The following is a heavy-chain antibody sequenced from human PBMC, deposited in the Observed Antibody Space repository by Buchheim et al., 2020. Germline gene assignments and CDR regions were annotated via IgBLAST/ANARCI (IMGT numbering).Heavy chain of an antibody. J-gene: IGHJ4*02. V-gene: IGHV4-59*01. Sequence: QVQLQESGPGLVKPSETLSLTCTVSGGSISSYYWSWIRQPPGKGLEWIGYIYYSGSTNYNPSLKSRVTISVDTSKNQFSLKLSSVTAADTAVYYCTLSTVTDGLLDYWGQGTL. CDR1: GGSISSYY. CDR3: TLSTVTDGLLDY. CDR2: IYYSGST. D-gene: IGHD4-17*01.